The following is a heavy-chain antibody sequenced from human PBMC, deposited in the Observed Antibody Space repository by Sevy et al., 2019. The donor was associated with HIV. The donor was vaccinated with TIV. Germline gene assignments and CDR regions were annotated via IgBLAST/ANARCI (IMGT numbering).Heavy chain of an antibody. D-gene: IGHD2-8*01. V-gene: IGHV4-38-2*02. CDR1: GYSISSGYY. CDR3: ARAPSYCTNGVCYSWFDP. Sequence: SDTLSLTCTVSGYSISSGYYWGWIRQPPGKGLEWIGSIYHSGSTYYNPSLKSRVTISVDTSKNQFSLKLSSVTAADTAVYYCARAPSYCTNGVCYSWFDPWGQGTLVTVSS. J-gene: IGHJ5*02. CDR2: IYHSGST.